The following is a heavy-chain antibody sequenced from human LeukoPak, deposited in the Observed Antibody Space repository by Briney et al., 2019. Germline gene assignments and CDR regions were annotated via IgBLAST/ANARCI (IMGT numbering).Heavy chain of an antibody. CDR2: ISSSSSTI. CDR1: GFTFSSYS. V-gene: IGHV3-48*01. J-gene: IGHJ4*02. CDR3: ARGGAGQLIPFDY. Sequence: GGSLRLSCAASGFTFSSYSMNWVRQAPGKGLEWVSYISSSSSTIYYADSVKGRFTISRDNAKNSLYLLMNSLRAEDTAVYYCARGGAGQLIPFDYWGQGTLVTVSS. D-gene: IGHD6-13*01.